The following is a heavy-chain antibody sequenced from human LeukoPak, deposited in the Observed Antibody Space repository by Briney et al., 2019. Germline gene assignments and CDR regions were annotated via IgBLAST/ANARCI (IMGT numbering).Heavy chain of an antibody. D-gene: IGHD3-10*01. J-gene: IGHJ5*02. CDR3: AIGSS. CDR2: ISGSGGTT. CDR1: GFIFSSYA. V-gene: IGHV3-23*01. Sequence: QSGGSLRLSCAASGFIFSSYAMSWVRQAPGKGLEWVSGISGSGGTTYYADSVKGRCTISRDNPKNTLYLQMNSPRAEDTAIYYCAIGSSWGQGTLVTVSS.